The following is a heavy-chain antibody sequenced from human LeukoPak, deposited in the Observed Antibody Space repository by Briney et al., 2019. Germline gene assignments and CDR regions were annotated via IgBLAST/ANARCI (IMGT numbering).Heavy chain of an antibody. CDR1: GFIFSIYT. CDR2: ISSSGSDI. V-gene: IGHV3-48*01. J-gene: IGHJ4*02. Sequence: GGSLRLSCVASGFIFSIYTMNWVRQAPGKGLEWVSSISSSGSDIFFADSVKGRFTISRDNAKNSLYLQMNSLRAEDTAVYYCAKDLRAYYYDSSGYPAPDYWGQGTLVTVSS. CDR3: AKDLRAYYYDSSGYPAPDY. D-gene: IGHD3-22*01.